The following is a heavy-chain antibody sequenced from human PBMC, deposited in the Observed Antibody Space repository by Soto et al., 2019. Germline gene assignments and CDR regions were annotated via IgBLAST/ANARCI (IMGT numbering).Heavy chain of an antibody. D-gene: IGHD6-19*01. J-gene: IGHJ4*02. V-gene: IGHV3-48*02. CDR1: GFRFSIYS. CDR3: ARSVEGHFDY. CDR2: ITSDTNTI. Sequence: EVQLVESGGGLVQPGGSLRLSCAASGFRFSIYSMNWVRQAPGKGLEWSAYITSDTNTIKYAVSVKGRFTISRDNDNNSVYLQMNSLRDEDTAVCYCARSVEGHFDYWGQGTVVTVSA.